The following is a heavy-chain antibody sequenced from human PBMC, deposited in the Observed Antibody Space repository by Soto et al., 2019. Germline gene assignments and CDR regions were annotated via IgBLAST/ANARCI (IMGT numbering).Heavy chain of an antibody. J-gene: IGHJ4*02. D-gene: IGHD4-17*01. CDR2: IYSGGST. V-gene: IGHV3-53*01. CDR3: ARDPSNYGGKDY. Sequence: GGSLRLSCAASGFTVSSNYMSWVRQAPGKGLEWVSVIYSGGSTYYADPVKGRFTISRDNSKNTLYLQMNSLRAEDTAVYYCARDPSNYGGKDYWGQGTLVTVSS. CDR1: GFTVSSNY.